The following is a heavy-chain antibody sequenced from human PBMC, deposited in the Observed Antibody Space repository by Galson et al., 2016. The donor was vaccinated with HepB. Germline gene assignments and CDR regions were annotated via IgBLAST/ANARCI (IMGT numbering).Heavy chain of an antibody. J-gene: IGHJ4*02. CDR2: IAYDGSDK. CDR1: GFLFSSHA. V-gene: IGHV3-30*18. Sequence: SLRLSCAASGFLFSSHAMHWVRQAPGKGLEWVALIAYDGSDKYYADSVRGRFPISRDDSKHTVFLQMNSLTREDTAVYYCAKDLGGLEWIPWDWGQGTLVTVSS. D-gene: IGHD3-3*01. CDR3: AKDLGGLEWIPWD.